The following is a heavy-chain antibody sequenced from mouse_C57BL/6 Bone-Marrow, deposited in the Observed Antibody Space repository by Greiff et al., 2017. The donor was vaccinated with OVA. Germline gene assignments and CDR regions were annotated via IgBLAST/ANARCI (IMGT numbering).Heavy chain of an antibody. V-gene: IGHV5-2*01. D-gene: IGHD2-5*01. J-gene: IGHJ2*01. Sequence: EVQGVESGGGLVQPGESLKLSCESTEYEFPSHDMSWVRKTPEKRLELVAAINSDGGSTYYPDTVKGRFTISRDNAKNTLYLQMSRLKSEDTAMYYCASPYYSNQYYFDDWGQGTTLTVSS. CDR3: ASPYYSNQYYFDD. CDR1: EYEFPSHD. CDR2: INSDGGST.